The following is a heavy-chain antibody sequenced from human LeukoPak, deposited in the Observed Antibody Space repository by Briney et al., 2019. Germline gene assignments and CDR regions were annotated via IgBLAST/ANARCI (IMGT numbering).Heavy chain of an antibody. V-gene: IGHV1-8*02. CDR3: ARGAGDYDSSGYYVFYDY. CDR1: GYTFTGYY. J-gene: IGHJ4*02. Sequence: ASVKVSCKASGYTFTGYYMHWVRQAPGQGLEWMGWMNPNSGNTGYAQKFQGRVTMTRNTSISTAYMELSSLRSEDTAVYYCARGAGDYDSSGYYVFYDYWGQGTLVTVSS. CDR2: MNPNSGNT. D-gene: IGHD3-22*01.